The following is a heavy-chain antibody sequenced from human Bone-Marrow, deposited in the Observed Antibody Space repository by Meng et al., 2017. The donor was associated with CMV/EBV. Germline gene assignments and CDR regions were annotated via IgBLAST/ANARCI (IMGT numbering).Heavy chain of an antibody. CDR1: GGTFSSYA. D-gene: IGHD2-2*01. Sequence: SVKVSCKASGGTFSSYAISWVRQAPGQGLEWMGGIIPIFGTANYAQKFQGRVTITTDESTSTAYMELSRLTFDDTAVYYCARDPVPGIIWEYFEYWGQGTRVTGSS. V-gene: IGHV1-69*05. CDR3: ARDPVPGIIWEYFEY. CDR2: IIPIFGTA. J-gene: IGHJ1*01.